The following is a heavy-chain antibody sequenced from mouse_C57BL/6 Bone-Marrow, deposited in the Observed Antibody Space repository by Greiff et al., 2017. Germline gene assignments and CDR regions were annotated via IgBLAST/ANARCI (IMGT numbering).Heavy chain of an antibody. V-gene: IGHV1-55*01. Sequence: QVQLQQPGAELVKPGASVKMSCKASGYTFTSYWITWVKQRPGQGLEWIGDIYPGSGSTNYNEKFKSKATLTVDTSSSTAYMQLSSLTSEDSAVYYCARREVNWDLFGCWGQGTTLTGSS. CDR2: IYPGSGST. CDR3: ARREVNWDLFGC. CDR1: GYTFTSYW. J-gene: IGHJ2*01. D-gene: IGHD4-1*01.